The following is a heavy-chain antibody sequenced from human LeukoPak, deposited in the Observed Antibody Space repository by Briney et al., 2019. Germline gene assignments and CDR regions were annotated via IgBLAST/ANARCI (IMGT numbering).Heavy chain of an antibody. D-gene: IGHD3-10*01. CDR3: ARIMAYASGTYALDY. V-gene: IGHV3-7*03. J-gene: IGHJ4*02. Sequence: GGSLRLSCAASGFTFRSYWMSWVRQAPGKGPEWVANIKYDGSEKFYVDSVKGRFPISRDNAKNSVYLQMNSLRADDTAVYYCARIMAYASGTYALDYWGQGTLLTVSS. CDR2: IKYDGSEK. CDR1: GFTFRSYW.